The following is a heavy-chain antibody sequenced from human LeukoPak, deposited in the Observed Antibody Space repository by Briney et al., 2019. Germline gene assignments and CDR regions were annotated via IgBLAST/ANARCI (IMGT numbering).Heavy chain of an antibody. J-gene: IGHJ4*02. V-gene: IGHV4-59*08. CDR1: GGSISSYY. CDR2: IYHSGST. Sequence: PSETLSLTCTVSGGSISSYYWSWIRQPPGKGLEWIGSIYHSGSTYYNPSLKSRVTISVDTSKNQFSLKLSSVTAADTAVYYCARTMVRGGVLVYWGQGTLVTVSS. CDR3: ARTMVRGGVLVY. D-gene: IGHD3-10*01.